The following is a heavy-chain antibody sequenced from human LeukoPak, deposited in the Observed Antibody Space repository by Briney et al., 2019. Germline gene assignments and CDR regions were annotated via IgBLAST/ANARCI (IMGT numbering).Heavy chain of an antibody. CDR1: GVTVRNVW. D-gene: IGHD3-16*01. Sequence: GGSLRLSCAASGVTVRNVWMTWVRQASGKGLEWVGRIKEKTDGGTTDYAAPVKGRFTISRDDSKNTLYLQMNSLNTEDTAVYYCTSTLGYWGQGTLVTVSS. CDR3: TSTLGY. CDR2: IKEKTDGGTT. J-gene: IGHJ4*02. V-gene: IGHV3-15*01.